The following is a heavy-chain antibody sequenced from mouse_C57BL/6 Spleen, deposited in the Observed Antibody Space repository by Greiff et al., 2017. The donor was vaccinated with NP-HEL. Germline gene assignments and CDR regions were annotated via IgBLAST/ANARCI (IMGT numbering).Heavy chain of an antibody. CDR2: IYPGDGDT. CDR1: GYAFSSSW. J-gene: IGHJ2*01. V-gene: IGHV1-82*01. D-gene: IGHD4-1*02. CDR3: ASNWDGDY. Sequence: VQLQQSGPELVKPGASVKISCKASGYAFSSSWMNWVKQRPGKGLEWIGRIYPGDGDTNYNGKFKGKATLTADKSSSTAYMQLSSLTSEDSAVYCCASNWDGDYWGQGTTLTVSS.